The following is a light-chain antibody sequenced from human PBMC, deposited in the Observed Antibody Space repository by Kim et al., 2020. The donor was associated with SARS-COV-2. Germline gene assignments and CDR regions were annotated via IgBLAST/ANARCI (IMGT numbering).Light chain of an antibody. CDR1: SSDVGIYNY. CDR3: CSYAGSNTWV. Sequence: GQSVAISCTGTSSDVGIYNYASWYQQHPGKAPKFMIYDVNKRPSGVPDRFSGSKSGNTASLTISGLQAEDEADYYCCSYAGSNTWVFGTGTKVTVL. CDR2: DVN. V-gene: IGLV2-11*03. J-gene: IGLJ1*01.